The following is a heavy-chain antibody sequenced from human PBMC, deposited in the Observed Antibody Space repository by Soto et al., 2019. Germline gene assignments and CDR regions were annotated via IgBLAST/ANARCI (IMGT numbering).Heavy chain of an antibody. Sequence: SETLSLTCTVSGGSISSYYWSWIRQPPGKGLEWIGYIYYSGSTNYNPSLKSRVTISVDTSKNQFSLKLSSVTAADTAVYYCARHSHSWGPLDYWGQGTLVTVSS. CDR2: IYYSGST. V-gene: IGHV4-59*08. D-gene: IGHD2-15*01. CDR3: ARHSHSWGPLDY. CDR1: GGSISSYY. J-gene: IGHJ4*02.